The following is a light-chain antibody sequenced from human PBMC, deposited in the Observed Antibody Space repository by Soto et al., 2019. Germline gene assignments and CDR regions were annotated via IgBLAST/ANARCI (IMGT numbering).Light chain of an antibody. V-gene: IGKV3-20*01. CDR3: QQSASSVT. CDR1: QSVSNNY. Sequence: EIVLTQSPGTLSLSPGERATLSCRASQSVSNNYLAWYQQKPGQAPRLLIYGASNRATGIPDRFSGSGFGTHFTLTISSLEPEDFAMYYCQQSASSVTFGQGTRLEI. CDR2: GAS. J-gene: IGKJ5*01.